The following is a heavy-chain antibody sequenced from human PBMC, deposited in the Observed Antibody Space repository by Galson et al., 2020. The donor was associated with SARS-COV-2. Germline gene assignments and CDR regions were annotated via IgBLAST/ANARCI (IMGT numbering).Heavy chain of an antibody. CDR2: VGAGGAST. D-gene: IGHD4-17*01. J-gene: IGHJ4*02. CDR1: GFTFSRYA. Sequence: GRSLRLSCAASGFTFSRYAMSWVRQAPGKGLEWVSSVGAGGASTYHADSVMGRFTISRDNSKNTFYLQMNSLRVEETALYYCAKDQGNDYGDQLDYWGQGTLVSVSS. CDR3: AKDQGNDYGDQLDY. V-gene: IGHV3-23*01.